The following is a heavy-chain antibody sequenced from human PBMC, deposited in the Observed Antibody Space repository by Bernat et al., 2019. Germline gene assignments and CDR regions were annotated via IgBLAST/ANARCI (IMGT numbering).Heavy chain of an antibody. CDR1: GGSISSSSYY. CDR2: IYYSGST. V-gene: IGHV4-39*01. D-gene: IGHD6-6*01. J-gene: IGHJ4*02. CDR3: ARRSHGSSFFDY. Sequence: QLQLQESGPGLVKPSETLSLTCTVSGGSISSSSYYWGWIRQPPGKGLEWFGSIYYSGSTYYNPSLKSRVTISVDTSKNQFSLKLSSVTAADTAVYYCARRSHGSSFFDYWGQGTLVTVSS.